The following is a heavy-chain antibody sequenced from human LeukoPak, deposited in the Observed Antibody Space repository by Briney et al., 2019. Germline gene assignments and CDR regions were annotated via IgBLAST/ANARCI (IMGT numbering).Heavy chain of an antibody. CDR2: INPNSGGT. CDR1: GYTFTGYY. CDR3: ARGPLRVMSGFDY. J-gene: IGHJ4*02. D-gene: IGHD2-21*01. Sequence: GASVKVSCKASGYTFTGYYMHWVRQAPGQGLEWMGWINPNSGGTNYAQKFQGRVTITADKSTSTAYMELSSLRSEDTAVYYCARGPLRVMSGFDYWGQGTLVTVSS. V-gene: IGHV1-2*02.